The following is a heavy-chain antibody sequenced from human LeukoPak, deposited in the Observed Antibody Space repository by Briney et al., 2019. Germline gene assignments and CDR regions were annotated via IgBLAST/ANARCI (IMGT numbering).Heavy chain of an antibody. CDR1: GFPFSSHW. D-gene: IGHD6-13*01. J-gene: IGHJ5*02. CDR2: IKQDGSQK. CDR3: AKDLYPYSSSPSWFDP. Sequence: GGSLRLSCAASGFPFSSHWMSWVRQAPGKGLEWVANIKQDGSQKYSVDSEKGRFTITRDHDKNPLYPQLNNLRAHDTAVYYCAKDLYPYSSSPSWFDPWGQGTLVTVSS. V-gene: IGHV3-7*03.